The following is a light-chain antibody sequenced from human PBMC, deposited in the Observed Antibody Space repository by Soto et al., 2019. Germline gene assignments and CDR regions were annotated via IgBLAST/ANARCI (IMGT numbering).Light chain of an antibody. J-gene: IGKJ1*01. CDR2: GAS. CDR1: QSVSSSY. V-gene: IGKV3-20*01. Sequence: EIVLTQSPGTLSLSPGERATLSCRASQSVSSSYLAWYQQNPGQAPRLLIYGASSRGTGIPDRFSGSGSGTDFTLTISRLEPEDLAVYYCQQYGSAPWTVGQGTKVEIK. CDR3: QQYGSAPWT.